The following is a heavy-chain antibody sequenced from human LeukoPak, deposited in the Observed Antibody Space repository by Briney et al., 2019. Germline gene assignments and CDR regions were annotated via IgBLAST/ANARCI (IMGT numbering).Heavy chain of an antibody. CDR1: EFTFSSYE. D-gene: IGHD2-15*01. V-gene: IGHV3-23*01. CDR3: AKAPVTSCRGAFCYPLDS. J-gene: IGHJ4*02. Sequence: GGSLRLSCTASEFTFSSYEMNWVRQAPGKGLEWVSAISSSDDGTYHAGSVRGRFTISRDSSKNTLYLQMNNLRTEDAAIYYCAKAPVTSCRGAFCYPLDSWGQGTLVTVSS. CDR2: ISSSDDGT.